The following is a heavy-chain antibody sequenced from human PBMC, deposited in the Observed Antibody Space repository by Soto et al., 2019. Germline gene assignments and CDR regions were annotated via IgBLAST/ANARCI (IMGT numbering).Heavy chain of an antibody. CDR3: ARYGGSLYGGIDH. D-gene: IGHD1-26*01. CDR2: IIPIFGTA. CDR1: GGTFSSYS. V-gene: IGHV1-69*01. Sequence: VQLVQSGAEVKKPGSSVKVSCKASGGTFSSYSINWVRQAPGQGLEWMGEIIPIFGTANYAQKFQGRVTIPAADSTSTVYMELSSLRSEDTTVYYWARYGGSLYGGIDHWGQGTLVSVSS. J-gene: IGHJ4*02.